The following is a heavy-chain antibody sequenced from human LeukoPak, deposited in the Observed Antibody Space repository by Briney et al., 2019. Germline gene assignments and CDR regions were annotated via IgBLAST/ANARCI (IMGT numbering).Heavy chain of an antibody. CDR3: AWGISMVRGADY. Sequence: GGSLRLSCAASRFTFSTYWMTWVRQAPGKGLEWVANIKQDGSEKNYVDSVKGRFIISRDNAKNSLYLQMNTLSADDTAVYFCAWGISMVRGADYWGQGTLVTVSS. D-gene: IGHD3-10*01. V-gene: IGHV3-7*04. CDR2: IKQDGSEK. CDR1: RFTFSTYW. J-gene: IGHJ4*02.